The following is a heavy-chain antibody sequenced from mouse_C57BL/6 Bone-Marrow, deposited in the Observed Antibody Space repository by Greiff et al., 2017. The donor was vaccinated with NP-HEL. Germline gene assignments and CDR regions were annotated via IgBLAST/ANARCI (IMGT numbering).Heavy chain of an antibody. CDR2: ISDGGSYT. J-gene: IGHJ2*01. V-gene: IGHV5-4*01. CDR1: GFTFSSYA. CDR3: ARGGVPHFDY. Sequence: DVQLVESGGGLVKPGGSLKLSCAASGFTFSSYAMSWVRQTPEKRLEWVATISDGGSYTYYPDNVKGRFTISRDNAKNNLYLQMSHLKSEDTAMYYCARGGVPHFDYWGQGTTLTVSS.